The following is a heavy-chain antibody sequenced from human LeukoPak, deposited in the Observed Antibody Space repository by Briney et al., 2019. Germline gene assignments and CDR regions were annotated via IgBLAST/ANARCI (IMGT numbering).Heavy chain of an antibody. D-gene: IGHD3-22*01. CDR2: ISGSGGST. CDR3: AVIPLRSGYYIDY. Sequence: GGSLRLSYAASGFTFSSYAMSWVRQAPGKGLEWVSAISGSGGSTYYADSVKGRFTISRDNSKNTLYLQMNSLRAEDTAVYYCAVIPLRSGYYIDYWGQGTLVTVSS. V-gene: IGHV3-23*01. J-gene: IGHJ4*02. CDR1: GFTFSSYA.